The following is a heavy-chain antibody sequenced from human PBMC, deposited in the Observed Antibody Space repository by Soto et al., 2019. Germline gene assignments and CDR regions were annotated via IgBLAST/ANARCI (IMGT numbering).Heavy chain of an antibody. J-gene: IGHJ4*02. Sequence: EVQLVESGGGLIPPGGSLRLSCAASGFLVNSAYMTWVRQAPGKGLEWLSMINSDGSTLYAESVKGRFTISRDNSKNRLELQMNSLRAADTAMYYCARSGYSFAWGYLGPGTLVIVTA. CDR3: ARSGYSFAWGY. D-gene: IGHD5-18*01. CDR2: INSDGST. V-gene: IGHV3-53*01. CDR1: GFLVNSAY.